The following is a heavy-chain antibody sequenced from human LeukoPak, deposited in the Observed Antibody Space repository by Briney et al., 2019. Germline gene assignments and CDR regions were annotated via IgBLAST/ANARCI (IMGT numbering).Heavy chain of an antibody. V-gene: IGHV3-30*03. D-gene: IGHD1-26*01. CDR3: ARHPGDFTGIVNYYYMDV. CDR1: GFTLSSYG. J-gene: IGHJ6*03. Sequence: GGSLRLSCATSGFTLSSYGMHWVRQGPGKGLEWVAIISYDGSNKYYGDSVKGRFTISRDNSNNTVFLQMNSLRTEDTAVYYCARHPGDFTGIVNYYYMDVWGKGTTVTVSS. CDR2: ISYDGSNK.